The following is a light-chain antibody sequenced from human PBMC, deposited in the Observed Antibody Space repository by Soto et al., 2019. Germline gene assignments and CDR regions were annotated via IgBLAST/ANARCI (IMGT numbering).Light chain of an antibody. CDR1: QSFSSSY. Sequence: EIVLTQSPGTLSLSPGERATLSCRASQSFSSSYLAWYQQKPGQAPRLPIYRTSNRATGIPDRFSGSGSGTDFTLTISRLEPEDFAVYWCQQYDSSPRTFGQGTKVEIK. J-gene: IGKJ1*01. V-gene: IGKV3-20*01. CDR2: RTS. CDR3: QQYDSSPRT.